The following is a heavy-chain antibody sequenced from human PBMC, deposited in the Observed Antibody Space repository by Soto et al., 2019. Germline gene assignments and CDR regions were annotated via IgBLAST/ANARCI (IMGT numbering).Heavy chain of an antibody. Sequence: QVQLVESGGGVVQPGRYLRLSCAASGFTFTDYAMHWVRQSPGKGLEWLAIIWPDGNNRYNEDAVKGRFTISRYNSKNTMSLPMDNLIFEYSAVYHCVRDGEFRKWNFDYWGRGTQVIVSS. J-gene: IGHJ4*02. CDR3: VRDGEFRKWNFDY. CDR1: GFTFTDYA. D-gene: IGHD2-21*01. V-gene: IGHV3-33*08. CDR2: IWPDGNNR.